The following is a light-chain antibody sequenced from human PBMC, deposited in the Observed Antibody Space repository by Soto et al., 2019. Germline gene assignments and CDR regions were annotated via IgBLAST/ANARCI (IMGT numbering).Light chain of an antibody. CDR2: SNN. Sequence: QSVLTQPPSVSGAPGQRVTISCTGTSSSIGAGYDVHWYQQLPGTAPKLLIYSNNNRPSGVPDRFSGSKSGTSASLAITGLQAEDEADYYCLSYTITSILVFGGGTKVTVL. CDR3: LSYTITSILV. CDR1: SSSIGAGYD. J-gene: IGLJ3*02. V-gene: IGLV1-40*01.